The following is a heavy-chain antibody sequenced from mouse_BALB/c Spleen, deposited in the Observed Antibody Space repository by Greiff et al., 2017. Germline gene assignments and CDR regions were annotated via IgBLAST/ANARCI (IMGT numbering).Heavy chain of an antibody. CDR1: GFAFSSYD. Sequence: DVKLVESGGGLVKPGGSLKLSCAASGFAFSSYDMSWVRQTPEKRLEWVAYISSGGGSTYYPDTVKGRFTISRDNAKNTLYLQMSSLKSEDTAMYYCARQRDYAMDYWGQGTSVTVSS. J-gene: IGHJ4*01. V-gene: IGHV5-12-1*01. CDR3: ARQRDYAMDY. CDR2: ISSGGGST.